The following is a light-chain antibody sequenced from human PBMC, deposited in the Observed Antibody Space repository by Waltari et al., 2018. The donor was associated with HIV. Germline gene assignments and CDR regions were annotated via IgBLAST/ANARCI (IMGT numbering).Light chain of an antibody. CDR3: QQSYTTHMFT. V-gene: IGKV1-39*01. Sequence: DIQMTQSPSSLSASVGDTVTITCRSSQSITVYLNWYQHKPGKAPNLLIYAASTLQRGVSSRFSGSGFGTDFTLTISSLQPEDFGTYFCQQSYTTHMFTFGGGTKVEI. J-gene: IGKJ4*01. CDR2: AAS. CDR1: QSITVY.